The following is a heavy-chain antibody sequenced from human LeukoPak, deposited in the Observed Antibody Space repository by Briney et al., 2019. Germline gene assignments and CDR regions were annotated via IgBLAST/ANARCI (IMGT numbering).Heavy chain of an antibody. CDR1: GFSFSDYD. D-gene: IGHD5-18*01. V-gene: IGHV3-20*04. CDR2: INWNGGST. J-gene: IGHJ6*03. Sequence: GGSLRLSCAASGFSFSDYDMHWVRQAPGKWLEWVSGINWNGGSTGYADSVKGRFTISRDNAKNSLYLQMNSLRAEDTALYYCARKGYSYGGVSYYYMDVWGKGTTVTVSS. CDR3: ARKGYSYGGVSYYYMDV.